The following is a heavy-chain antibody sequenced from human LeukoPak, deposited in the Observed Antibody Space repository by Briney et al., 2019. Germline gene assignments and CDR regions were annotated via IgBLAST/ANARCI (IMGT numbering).Heavy chain of an antibody. CDR2: ISWNSGSI. Sequence: PGGSLRLSCAASGFTFDDYAMHWVRQAPGKGLEWVSGISWNSGSIGYADSVRGRFTISRDNAKNSLYLQMNSLRAEDTAVYHCARDGDRDIVATNDYWGQGTLVTVSS. J-gene: IGHJ4*02. V-gene: IGHV3-9*01. D-gene: IGHD5-12*01. CDR1: GFTFDDYA. CDR3: ARDGDRDIVATNDY.